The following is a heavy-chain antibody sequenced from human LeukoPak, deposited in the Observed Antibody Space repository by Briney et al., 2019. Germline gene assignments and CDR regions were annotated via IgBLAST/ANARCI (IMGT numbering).Heavy chain of an antibody. V-gene: IGHV3-43*01. Sequence: GGSLRLSCAASGFTFHHYSMHWVRQPPGKGLEWVSLISWDGGITYYADSVRGRFTISRDNSKNSLSLEMNSLRTEDTALYYCAKDSNTVGYSLGSWGQGTLVTVTS. D-gene: IGHD5-24*01. CDR2: ISWDGGIT. CDR3: AKDSNTVGYSLGS. CDR1: GFTFHHYS. J-gene: IGHJ4*02.